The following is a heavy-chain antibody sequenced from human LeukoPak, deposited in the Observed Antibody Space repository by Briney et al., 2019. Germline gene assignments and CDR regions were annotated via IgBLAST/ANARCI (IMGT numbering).Heavy chain of an antibody. J-gene: IGHJ4*02. CDR2: ISYDGSNK. V-gene: IGHV3-30*04. CDR1: GVTFSSYA. Sequence: GRSLRLSCAASGVTFSSYAMHWVRQAPGKGLEWVAVISYDGSNKYYADSVKGRFTISRDNSKNTLYLQMNSLRAEDTAVYYCARVTRRYSSGWYYFDYWGQGTLVTVSS. CDR3: ARVTRRYSSGWYYFDY. D-gene: IGHD6-19*01.